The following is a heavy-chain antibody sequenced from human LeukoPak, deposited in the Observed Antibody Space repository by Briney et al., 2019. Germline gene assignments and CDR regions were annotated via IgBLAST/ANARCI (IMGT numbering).Heavy chain of an antibody. CDR2: VSTFSRYT. CDR3: ARGHISAAGNFDY. Sequence: GGSLRLSCATSGFTFSDHYMSWIRQAPGKGLEWVSYVSTFSRYTNYADSVKGRFTISRDNAKNSLYLQMNSLRAEDTAVYYCARGHISAAGNFDYWGQGTLVTVSP. D-gene: IGHD6-13*01. J-gene: IGHJ4*02. CDR1: GFTFSDHY. V-gene: IGHV3-11*05.